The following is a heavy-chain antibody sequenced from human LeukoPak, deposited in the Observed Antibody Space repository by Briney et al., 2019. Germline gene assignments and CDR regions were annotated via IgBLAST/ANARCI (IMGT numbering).Heavy chain of an antibody. CDR3: TRVNLRGSQYNWFDP. J-gene: IGHJ5*02. D-gene: IGHD1-26*01. CDR2: ITPIIDSA. Sequence: SVKVSCKTFGGTFRSHIFSWVRQAPGQGLEWMGKITPIIDSAKYSQKFRDRLTITGDSSTGTAFMELSSLTPEDTALYYCTRVNLRGSQYNWFDPWGQGTLVIVSS. CDR1: GGTFRSHI. V-gene: IGHV1-69*08.